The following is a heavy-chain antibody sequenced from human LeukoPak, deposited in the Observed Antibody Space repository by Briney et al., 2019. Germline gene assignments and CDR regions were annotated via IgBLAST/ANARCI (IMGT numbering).Heavy chain of an antibody. V-gene: IGHV4-30-4*01. CDR1: GGSSRSGDYF. Sequence: SETLSLTCAVSGGSSRSGDYFWSWIRQPPGKGLEWIGHIHYSGNTYYNPSLKSRVSISVDTSKNQFSLKLSSVTAADTAAYYCARENNDYGGKKAFDYWGQGTLVTVSS. CDR2: IHYSGNT. J-gene: IGHJ4*02. D-gene: IGHD4-23*01. CDR3: ARENNDYGGKKAFDY.